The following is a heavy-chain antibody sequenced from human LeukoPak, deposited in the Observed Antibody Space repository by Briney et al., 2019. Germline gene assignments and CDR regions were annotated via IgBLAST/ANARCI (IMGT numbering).Heavy chain of an antibody. CDR1: GFTFSSYA. V-gene: IGHV3-23*01. CDR3: VKASSSSPQYNWFDA. D-gene: IGHD6-6*01. Sequence: GGSLRLSCAASGFTFSSYAITWVRQAPGKGLEWVSAVSSNGAKTYYADSVKGRFTISRDNSKNTLYLQMNSLRAEDTALYYCVKASSSSPQYNWFDAWGQGTLVTVSS. J-gene: IGHJ5*02. CDR2: VSSNGAKT.